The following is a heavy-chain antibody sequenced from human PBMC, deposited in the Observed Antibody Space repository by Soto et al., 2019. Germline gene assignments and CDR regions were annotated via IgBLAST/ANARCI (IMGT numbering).Heavy chain of an antibody. CDR1: GFTFSSYA. CDR3: ATASSGGFDY. Sequence: QVQLVESGGGVVQPGRSLRLSCAASGFTFSSYAMHWVRQAPGKGLEWVAVISYDGSNKYYADSVKGRFTISRDNSKNPLYLQMNSLRAEDTAVYYCATASSGGFDYWGQGTLVIVSS. J-gene: IGHJ4*02. CDR2: ISYDGSNK. V-gene: IGHV3-30-3*01. D-gene: IGHD2-15*01.